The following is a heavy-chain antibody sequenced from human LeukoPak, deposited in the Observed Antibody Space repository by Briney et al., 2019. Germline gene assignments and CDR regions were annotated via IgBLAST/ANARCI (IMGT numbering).Heavy chain of an antibody. V-gene: IGHV3-66*01. D-gene: IGHD3-10*01. CDR1: GFSVSSNY. J-gene: IGHJ4*02. CDR3: ARDRGSITMVRGVNYY. CDR2: IYSGGST. Sequence: GGSLRLSCAASGFSVSSNYMNWVRQAPGKGLEWVSVIYSGGSTYYADSVKGRFTISRDNSKNTLYLQMNSLRAEDTAVYYCARDRGSITMVRGVNYYWGQGTLVTVSS.